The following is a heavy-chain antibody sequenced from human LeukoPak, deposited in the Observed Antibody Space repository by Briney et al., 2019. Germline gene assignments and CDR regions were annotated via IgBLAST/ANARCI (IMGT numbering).Heavy chain of an antibody. V-gene: IGHV3-11*01. CDR2: ISGSGSDI. Sequence: PGGSLRPSCAASGFSFSDHYMTWVRQAPGKGLEWLSYISGSGSDIDYAGSVKGRFTISRDNAKNSLYLQMNILRAEDTAVYYCARGAGRSGSDYWGQGTLVTVSS. CDR3: ARGAGRSGSDY. J-gene: IGHJ4*02. D-gene: IGHD6-19*01. CDR1: GFSFSDHY.